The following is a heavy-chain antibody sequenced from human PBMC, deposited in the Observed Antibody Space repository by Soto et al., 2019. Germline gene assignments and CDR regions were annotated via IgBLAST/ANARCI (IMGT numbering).Heavy chain of an antibody. CDR1: GGSISSYY. J-gene: IGHJ5*02. CDR2: IYTDGST. V-gene: IGHV4-4*07. CDR3: ARDGYSSSWYEFDP. D-gene: IGHD6-13*01. Sequence: QVQLQESGPGLVRPSETLSITCTVSGGSISSYYWSWIRQPAWKGLEWIGRIYTDGSTNYNPSLKSRVTMSVDTSKNQVSLKLNSVTAADTAVYYCARDGYSSSWYEFDPWGQGTLVTVSS.